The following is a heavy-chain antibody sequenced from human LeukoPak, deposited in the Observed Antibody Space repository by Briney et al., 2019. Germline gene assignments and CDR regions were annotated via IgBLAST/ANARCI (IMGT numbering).Heavy chain of an antibody. J-gene: IGHJ6*02. V-gene: IGHV3-30-3*01. CDR1: GFTFSSYA. CDR3: ARVYGGNSPYYYYGMDV. CDR2: ISYDGSNK. Sequence: GGSLGLSCAASGFTFSSYAMHWVRQAPGKGLEWVAVISYDGSNKYYADSVKGRFTISRDNSKNTLYLQMNSLRAEDTAVYYCARVYGGNSPYYYYGMDVWGQGTTVTVSS. D-gene: IGHD4-23*01.